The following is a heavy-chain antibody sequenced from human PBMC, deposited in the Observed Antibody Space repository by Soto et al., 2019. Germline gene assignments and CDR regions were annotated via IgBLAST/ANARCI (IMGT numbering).Heavy chain of an antibody. Sequence: HPGGSLRLSCAASGFTFSSYGMHWVRQAPGKGLEWVAVIWYDGSNKYYADSVKGRFTISRDNSKNTLYLQMNSLRAEDTAVYYCARDLIDEGDSSGSPTLDYWGQGTLVTVSS. CDR2: IWYDGSNK. J-gene: IGHJ4*02. V-gene: IGHV3-33*01. CDR1: GFTFSSYG. D-gene: IGHD3-22*01. CDR3: ARDLIDEGDSSGSPTLDY.